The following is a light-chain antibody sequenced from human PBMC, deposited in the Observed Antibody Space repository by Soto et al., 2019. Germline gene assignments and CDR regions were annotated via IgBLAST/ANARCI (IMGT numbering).Light chain of an antibody. CDR2: RTS. CDR1: QSINNW. J-gene: IGKJ2*01. CDR3: QQYDGHPYT. Sequence: DIQMTQSPSTLSASVGDRVTITCRASQSINNWLAWYQQKPGKAPKVLIYRTSSLESGVPSRFSGGGSETEFTLTISSLQPEDFATYYCQQYDGHPYTFGQGTKLEIK. V-gene: IGKV1-5*03.